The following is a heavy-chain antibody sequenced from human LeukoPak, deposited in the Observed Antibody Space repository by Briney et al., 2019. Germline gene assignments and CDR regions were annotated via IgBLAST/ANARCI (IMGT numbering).Heavy chain of an antibody. CDR3: ARSHYYYYYMDV. CDR2: IYYSGYT. V-gene: IGHV4-59*01. Sequence: PSETLSLTCTVSGGSISSYYWSWIRQPPGKGLEWIGCIYYSGYTNYKSSLKSRVTISVDTSKNQFSLKLSSVTAADTAVYYCARSHYYYYYMDVWGKGTTVTVSS. J-gene: IGHJ6*03. CDR1: GGSISSYY.